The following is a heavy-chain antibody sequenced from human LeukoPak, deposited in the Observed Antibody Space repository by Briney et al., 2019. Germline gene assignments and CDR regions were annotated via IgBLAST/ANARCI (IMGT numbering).Heavy chain of an antibody. CDR3: ARGEEMATTYSDY. D-gene: IGHD5-24*01. CDR1: GGTFSGYA. CDR2: IIPIFGTA. J-gene: IGHJ4*02. Sequence: ASVKVSCKASGGTFSGYAISWVRQAPGQGLEWMGGIIPIFGTANYAQKFQGRVTITADESTSTAYMELSSLRSEDTAVYYCARGEEMATTYSDYWGQGTLVTVSS. V-gene: IGHV1-69*13.